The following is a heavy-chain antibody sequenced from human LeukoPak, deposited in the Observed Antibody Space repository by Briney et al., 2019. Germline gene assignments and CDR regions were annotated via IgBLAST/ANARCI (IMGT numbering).Heavy chain of an antibody. J-gene: IGHJ4*02. CDR1: GGTFSSYA. Sequence: ASVKVSCKAPGGTFSSYAISWVRQAPGQGLEWMGRIIPIFGTANYAQKFQGRVTITTDESTCTAYMELSSLRSEDTAVYYCASGITMVRGVILSPLDYWGQGTLVTVSS. CDR2: IIPIFGTA. CDR3: ASGITMVRGVILSPLDY. V-gene: IGHV1-69*05. D-gene: IGHD3-10*01.